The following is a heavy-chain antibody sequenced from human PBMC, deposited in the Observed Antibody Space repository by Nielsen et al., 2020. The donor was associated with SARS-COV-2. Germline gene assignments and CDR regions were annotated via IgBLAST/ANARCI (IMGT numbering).Heavy chain of an antibody. CDR2: IAVDGRRT. V-gene: IGHV3-74*01. CDR3: ARDSPSWENNSCDS. D-gene: IGHD6-13*01. CDR1: GLPISNEW. Sequence: GESLKISCVASGLPISNEWMHWVRQVPGQGLVWIARIAVDGRRTTYADSVRGRFTISRDNAKSTVYLQMNSLRTEDSSVYYCARDSPSWENNSCDSWGQGTLVIVSS. J-gene: IGHJ5*01.